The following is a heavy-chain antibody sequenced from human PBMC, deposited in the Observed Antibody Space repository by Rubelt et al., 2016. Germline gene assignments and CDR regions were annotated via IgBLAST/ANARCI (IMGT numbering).Heavy chain of an antibody. Sequence: QVHLQESGPGLVKPSGTFSLTCAVSNGSISNSGWWSWVRQPPGKGLEWIGEIYHSGMTNYNASLEYRVIMSIDKSKNQLSRKFNSGTAADTAVYYCAHEQTDGGFDSWGQGTLVTVSS. CDR3: AHEQTDGGFDS. J-gene: IGHJ4*02. CDR1: NGSISNSGW. V-gene: IGHV4-4*02. CDR2: IYHSGMT. D-gene: IGHD1/OR15-1a*01.